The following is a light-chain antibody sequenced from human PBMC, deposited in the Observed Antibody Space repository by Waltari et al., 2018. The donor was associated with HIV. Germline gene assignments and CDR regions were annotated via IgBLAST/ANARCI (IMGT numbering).Light chain of an antibody. CDR3: SAYTSISTLAV. V-gene: IGLV2-14*01. CDR1: SSDIGGYDC. CDR2: GVS. J-gene: IGLJ2*01. Sequence: QSALTQPASVSGSPGQSITISCTGTSSDIGGYDCVSWYQQHPGKAPKLMIYGVSSPPSGVSNRFSGSRSGNTASLTISGLQAEDEADYYCSAYTSISTLAVFGGGTKLTVL.